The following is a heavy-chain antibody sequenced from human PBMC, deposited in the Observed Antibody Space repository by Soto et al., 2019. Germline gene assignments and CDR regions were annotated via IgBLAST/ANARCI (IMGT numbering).Heavy chain of an antibody. Sequence: QVQLVQSGAEVKKPGSSVKVSCKASGGTFSSYTISWVRQAPGQGLEWMGRIIPILGIANYAQKFQGRVTITADKSTSTAYMELSSLRSEDTAVYYCARSGGSGGWFDPWGQGTLVTVSS. D-gene: IGHD2-15*01. J-gene: IGHJ5*02. CDR3: ARSGGSGGWFDP. CDR2: IIPILGIA. V-gene: IGHV1-69*02. CDR1: GGTFSSYT.